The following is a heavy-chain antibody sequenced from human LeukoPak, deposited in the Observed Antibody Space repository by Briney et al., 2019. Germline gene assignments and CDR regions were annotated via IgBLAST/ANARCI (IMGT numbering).Heavy chain of an antibody. Sequence: SETLSLTCTVSGGSISSSSYYWGWIRQPPGKGLEWIGSIYYSGSTYYNPSLKSRVTISVDTSKNQFSLKLSSVTAADTAVYYCARDPGIAVAGFDYWGQGTLVTVSS. D-gene: IGHD6-19*01. V-gene: IGHV4-39*07. CDR1: GGSISSSSYY. CDR2: IYYSGST. J-gene: IGHJ4*02. CDR3: ARDPGIAVAGFDY.